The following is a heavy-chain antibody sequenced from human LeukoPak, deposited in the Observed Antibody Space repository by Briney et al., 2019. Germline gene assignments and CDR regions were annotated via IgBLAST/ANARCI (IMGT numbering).Heavy chain of an antibody. CDR3: ARDGAGDYDLNYYYYYMDV. CDR2: ISSSSSYI. Sequence: PGGSLRLSCAASGFTFSSYSMNWVRQTPGKGLEWVASISSSSSYIYYADSVKGRFTISRDNAKNSLYLQMNSLRAEDTAVYYCARDGAGDYDLNYYYYYMDVWGKGTTVTVSS. CDR1: GFTFSSYS. D-gene: IGHD4-17*01. J-gene: IGHJ6*03. V-gene: IGHV3-21*01.